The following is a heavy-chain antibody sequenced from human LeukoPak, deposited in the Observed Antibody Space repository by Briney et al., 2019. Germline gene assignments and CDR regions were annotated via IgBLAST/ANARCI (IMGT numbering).Heavy chain of an antibody. V-gene: IGHV3-30-3*01. J-gene: IGHJ3*02. Sequence: PGGSLRLSCAASGFNFSYYAMHWVRQAPGKGLEWVAPISYDGSDKYYADSVRGRFTISRDNSKNTLYLQMNSLRAEDTAVYYCARDHRIGHNSGWYEYPFDIWGQGTMVTVSS. D-gene: IGHD6-19*01. CDR3: ARDHRIGHNSGWYEYPFDI. CDR2: ISYDGSDK. CDR1: GFNFSYYA.